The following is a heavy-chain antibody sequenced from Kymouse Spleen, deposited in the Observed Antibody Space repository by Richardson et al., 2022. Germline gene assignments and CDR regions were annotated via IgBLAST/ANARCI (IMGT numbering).Heavy chain of an antibody. Sequence: EVQLVESGGGLVKPGGSLRLSCAASGFTFSSYSMNWVRQAPGKGLEWVSSISSSSSYIYYADSVKGRFTISRDNAKNSLYLQMNSLRAEDTAVYYCARAFTMVRGAPHYYGMDVWGQGTTVTVSS. CDR1: GFTFSSYS. D-gene: IGHD3-10*01. J-gene: IGHJ6*02. V-gene: IGHV3-21*03. CDR2: ISSSSSYI. CDR3: ARAFTMVRGAPHYYGMDV.